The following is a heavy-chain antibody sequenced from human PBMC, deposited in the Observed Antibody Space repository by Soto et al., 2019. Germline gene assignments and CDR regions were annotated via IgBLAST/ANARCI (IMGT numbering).Heavy chain of an antibody. Sequence: PGASVKVSCKASGYTFTGYYMHWVRQAPGQGLEWMGWINPNSGGTNYAQKFQGWVTMTRDTSISTAYMELSRLRSDDTAVYYCARGPVAGTNHPYYFDYWGQGTLVTVSS. V-gene: IGHV1-2*04. CDR1: GYTFTGYY. D-gene: IGHD6-19*01. J-gene: IGHJ4*02. CDR2: INPNSGGT. CDR3: ARGPVAGTNHPYYFDY.